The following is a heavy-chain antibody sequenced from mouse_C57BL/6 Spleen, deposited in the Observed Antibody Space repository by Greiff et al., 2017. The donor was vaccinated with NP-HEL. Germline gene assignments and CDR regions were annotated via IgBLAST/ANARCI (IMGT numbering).Heavy chain of an antibody. D-gene: IGHD2-1*01. CDR3: ACIYYGNYRGLDY. CDR2: IDPSDSYT. CDR1: GYTFTSYW. Sequence: QVQLQQPGAELVRPGTSVKLSCKASGYTFTSYWMHWVKQRPGQGLEWIGVIDPSDSYTNYNQKFKGKATLTVDTSSSTAYMQLSSLTSEDSAVYYCACIYYGNYRGLDYWGQGTTLTVSS. V-gene: IGHV1-59*01. J-gene: IGHJ2*01.